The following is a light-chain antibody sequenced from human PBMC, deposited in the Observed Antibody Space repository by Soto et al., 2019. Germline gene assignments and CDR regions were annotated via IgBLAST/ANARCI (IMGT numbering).Light chain of an antibody. J-gene: IGKJ2*01. V-gene: IGKV3-20*01. CDR3: QPYASPYT. CDR1: ESVRSTN. CDR2: GAS. Sequence: EIVLTQSPGTLSLSPGERATLSCRASESVRSTNLAWYQHKPGQAPRLLIYGASRRATGIPDRFSASGSGTDFTLTISRLEPEDFAVYYCQPYASPYTFGHGTKLEIK.